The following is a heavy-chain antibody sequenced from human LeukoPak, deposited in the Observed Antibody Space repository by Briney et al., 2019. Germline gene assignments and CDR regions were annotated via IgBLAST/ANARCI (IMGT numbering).Heavy chain of an antibody. D-gene: IGHD3-22*01. Sequence: SETLSLTCTVSGGSISSGGYYWSWIRQPPGKGLEWIGYIYHSGSTYYNSSLRSRVTISVDRSKNQFSLKLSSVTAADTAVYYCASAGNYYDPHYYFDYWGQGTLVTVSS. V-gene: IGHV4-30-2*01. CDR3: ASAGNYYDPHYYFDY. CDR1: GGSISSGGYY. J-gene: IGHJ4*02. CDR2: IYHSGST.